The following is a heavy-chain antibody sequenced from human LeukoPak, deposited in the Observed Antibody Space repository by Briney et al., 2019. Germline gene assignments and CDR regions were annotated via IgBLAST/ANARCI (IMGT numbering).Heavy chain of an antibody. CDR3: ASPASEPASSGWYYFGH. CDR2: INPSIGST. CDR1: GYTFTSYY. D-gene: IGHD6-19*01. J-gene: IGHJ4*02. V-gene: IGHV1-46*01. Sequence: GASVKVSCKASGYTFTSYYMHWVRQAPGQGLEWIGIINPSIGSTTYAQKFQGRVTMTRDTSTSTVYMDLSSLSSEDTAVYYCASPASEPASSGWYYFGHWGQGTLVTVSS.